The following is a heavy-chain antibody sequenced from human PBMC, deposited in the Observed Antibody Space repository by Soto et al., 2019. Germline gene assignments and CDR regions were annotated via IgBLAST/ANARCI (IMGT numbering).Heavy chain of an antibody. Sequence: EVQLLESGGGLVQAGGSLRLSCRASEFTFNNYAMTWVRQVPGKGLESVSTISASGVATYYADSVKGRFIISRDNSKNTPYLQVTTLRDEDTAVYYCAKPMQRWRWLGDLWGQGTLVIVSS. V-gene: IGHV3-23*01. D-gene: IGHD2-2*01. CDR2: ISASGVAT. CDR3: AKPMQRWRWLGDL. CDR1: EFTFNNYA. J-gene: IGHJ4*02.